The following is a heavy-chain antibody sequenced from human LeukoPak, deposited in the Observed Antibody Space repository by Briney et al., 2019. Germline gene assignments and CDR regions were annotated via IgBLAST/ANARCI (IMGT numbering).Heavy chain of an antibody. J-gene: IGHJ4*02. D-gene: IGHD2-15*01. V-gene: IGHV3-23*01. Sequence: GGSLRLSCAASGFTFSSYAMSWVRQAPGKGLEWVSAISGSGGSTYYADSVKGRFTISRDNSKNTLYLQMNSLRAEDTAVYYCAVDIVVVVAATQVFDYWGQGTLVTVSS. CDR1: GFTFSSYA. CDR2: ISGSGGST. CDR3: AVDIVVVVAATQVFDY.